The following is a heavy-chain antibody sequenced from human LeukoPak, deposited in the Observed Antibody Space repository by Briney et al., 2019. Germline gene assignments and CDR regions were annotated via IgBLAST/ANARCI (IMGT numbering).Heavy chain of an antibody. J-gene: IGHJ4*02. Sequence: KPSETLSLTCSVSGDSISSNYWSWMRQPPGKGLEWIGDIYYSGSTNYNPSLKSRVTMSVDTSKNQFSLNLSSVTAADTAVYYCARAPPYDFWRGYYHFDYWGQGTLVTVSS. CDR3: ARAPPYDFWRGYYHFDY. CDR1: GDSISSNY. V-gene: IGHV4-59*01. D-gene: IGHD3-3*01. CDR2: IYYSGST.